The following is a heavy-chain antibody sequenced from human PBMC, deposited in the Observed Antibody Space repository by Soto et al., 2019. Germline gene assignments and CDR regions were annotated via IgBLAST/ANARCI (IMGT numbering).Heavy chain of an antibody. D-gene: IGHD2-15*01. CDR3: ARSQGGSSSLDISYYYYSGMDV. CDR2: VIPIFGTP. Sequence: QVQLVQSGAEVKKPGSSVKVSCKAPGGTFSTYAISWVRQAPGQGLEWMGGVIPIFGTPKYAQKFQGRVTITADESTSTGYMELRSLRSEETAVYYCARSQGGSSSLDISYYYYSGMDVWGQGTTVTVSS. CDR1: GGTFSTYA. V-gene: IGHV1-69*01. J-gene: IGHJ6*02.